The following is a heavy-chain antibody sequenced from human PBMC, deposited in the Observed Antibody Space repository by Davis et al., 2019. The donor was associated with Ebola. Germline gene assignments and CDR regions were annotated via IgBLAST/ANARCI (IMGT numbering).Heavy chain of an antibody. J-gene: IGHJ4*02. CDR2: VSFTGRS. Sequence: PSETLSLTCTVSTYSVNDYYWSWIRQAPGKGLEWIGFVSFTGRSSYNPSLQSRVTTSVDTSKNQFSLELSSVTAADTAVYYCASGYGQWLLRGWGQGTLVTVSS. D-gene: IGHD5-12*01. CDR3: ASGYGQWLLRG. V-gene: IGHV4-59*02. CDR1: TYSVNDYY.